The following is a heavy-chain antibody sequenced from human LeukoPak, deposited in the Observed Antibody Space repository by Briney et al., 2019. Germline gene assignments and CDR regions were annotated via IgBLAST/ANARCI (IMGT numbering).Heavy chain of an antibody. CDR3: ARERTIDGGSYLPVDYFDY. CDR1: EFIFSSYA. Sequence: GGSLRLSCTASEFIFSSYAMNWVRQAPGKGLEWISYISSSSNTIYYADSVKGRFTISRDNSKNTLYLQMNSLRAEDTAVYYCARERTIDGGSYLPVDYFDYWGQGTLVTVSS. V-gene: IGHV3-48*01. CDR2: ISSSSNTI. D-gene: IGHD1-26*01. J-gene: IGHJ4*02.